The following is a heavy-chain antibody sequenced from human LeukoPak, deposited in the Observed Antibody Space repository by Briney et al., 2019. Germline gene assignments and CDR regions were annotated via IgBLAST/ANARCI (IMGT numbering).Heavy chain of an antibody. CDR3: ARVSYYPYYYYYGMDV. Sequence: GGSLRLSCAASGFTFSSYWMSWVRQAPGKGLEWVANIKQDGSEKYYVDSVKGRFTISRDNAKNSLYLQMNSLRAEDTAVYYCARVSYYPYYYYYGMDVWGQGTTVTVSS. D-gene: IGHD3-10*01. CDR1: GFTFSSYW. V-gene: IGHV3-7*01. J-gene: IGHJ6*02. CDR2: IKQDGSEK.